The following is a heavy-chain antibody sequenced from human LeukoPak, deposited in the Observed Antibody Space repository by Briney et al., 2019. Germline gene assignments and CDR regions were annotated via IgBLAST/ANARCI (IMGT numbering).Heavy chain of an antibody. CDR1: SYSISSGYY. J-gene: IGHJ4*02. V-gene: IGHV4-38-2*02. D-gene: IGHD3-9*01. CDR2: IDQSGTT. CDR3: GRDRPTGYYDY. Sequence: SEALSLTCTVSSYSISSGYYWGWIRQSPGKGLEWIGSIDQSGTTYYHPSLKSRVTISVDTSKNQFSLQLPSVTAADTAVYFCGRDRPTGYYDYWGQGILVTVSS.